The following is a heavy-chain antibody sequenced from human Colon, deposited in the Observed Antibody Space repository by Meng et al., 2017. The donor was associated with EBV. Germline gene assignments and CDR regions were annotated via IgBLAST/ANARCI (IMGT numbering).Heavy chain of an antibody. Sequence: QVQRQEPGPGLVKPSQTLSLTCTVSGGSVSSGGYYWTWIRQHPGKGLEWFGHIYYSRSTFYNPSLKRRVIISIDTSKNQFSLNLRSVTAADTAVYYCARVSSGWDYFDYWGQGTLVTVSS. J-gene: IGHJ4*02. CDR1: GGSVSSGGYY. D-gene: IGHD6-19*01. CDR3: ARVSSGWDYFDY. V-gene: IGHV4-31*03. CDR2: IYYSRST.